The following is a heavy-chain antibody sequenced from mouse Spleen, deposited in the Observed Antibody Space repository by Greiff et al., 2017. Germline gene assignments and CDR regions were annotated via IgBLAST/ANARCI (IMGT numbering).Heavy chain of an antibody. J-gene: IGHJ1*01. CDR3: ARGEYYGSSSWYCDV. CDR1: GYTFTSYV. Sequence: EVQGVESGPELVKPGASVKMSCKASGYTFTSYVMHWVKQKPGQGLEWIGYINPYNDGTKYNEKFKGKATLTSDKSSSTAYMELSSLTSEDSAVYYCARGEYYGSSSWYCDVWGAGTTGTVSS. D-gene: IGHD1-1*01. CDR2: INPYNDGT. V-gene: IGHV1-14*01.